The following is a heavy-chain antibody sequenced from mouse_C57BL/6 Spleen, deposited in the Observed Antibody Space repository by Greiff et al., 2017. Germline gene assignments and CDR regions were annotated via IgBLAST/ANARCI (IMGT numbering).Heavy chain of an antibody. CDR2: IDPETGGT. Sequence: QVQLQQSGAELVRPGASVTLSCKASGYTFTDYEMHWVKQTPVHGLEWIGAIDPETGGTAYNQKFKGKAILTADKSSSTAYMELRSLTSEDSAVYYCTNDGSSYLYFDVWGTGTTVTFSS. CDR1: GYTFTDYE. D-gene: IGHD1-1*01. CDR3: TNDGSSYLYFDV. J-gene: IGHJ1*03. V-gene: IGHV1-15*01.